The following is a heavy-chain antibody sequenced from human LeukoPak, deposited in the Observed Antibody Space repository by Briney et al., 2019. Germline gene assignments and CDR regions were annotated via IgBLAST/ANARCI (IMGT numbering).Heavy chain of an antibody. CDR2: IYYSGST. CDR1: GGSISSSSYY. Sequence: SETLSLTCTVSGGSISSSSYYWGWIRQPPGKGLEWIGSIYYSGSTYYNPSLKSRVTISVDTSKNRFSLKLSSVTAADTAVYYCARVTGGLIAFDYWGQGTLVTVSS. V-gene: IGHV4-39*07. J-gene: IGHJ4*02. CDR3: ARVTGGLIAFDY. D-gene: IGHD1-26*01.